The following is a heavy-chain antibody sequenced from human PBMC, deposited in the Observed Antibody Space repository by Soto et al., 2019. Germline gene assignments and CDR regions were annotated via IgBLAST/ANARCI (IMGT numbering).Heavy chain of an antibody. J-gene: IGHJ4*02. V-gene: IGHV3-49*04. D-gene: IGHD4-17*01. Sequence: GGSLRLSCTASGFSFGAYAMSWVRQVPGKGLEWIGFIRNKGYGGTTEYAASVRGRFTISRDDSKNIAYLQMNSLKTEDTGVYFCAGDQWGHETTTVTLDYWGQGTLVTVSS. CDR3: AGDQWGHETTTVTLDY. CDR1: GFSFGAYA. CDR2: IRNKGYGGTT.